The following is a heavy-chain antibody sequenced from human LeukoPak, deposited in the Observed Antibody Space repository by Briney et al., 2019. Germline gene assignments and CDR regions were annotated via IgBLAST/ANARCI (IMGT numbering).Heavy chain of an antibody. CDR2: IYPGDSDT. Sequence: GASLQISCQGSGYIFTSNWIGWVRQLPGKGLEWMGIIYPGDSDTRYSPSFEGQVTISVDKSISTAYLQWSSLKASDTAMYYCARQTRDGSGSRGYSFDFWGQGTLVAVSS. J-gene: IGHJ4*02. CDR3: ARQTRDGSGSRGYSFDF. V-gene: IGHV5-51*01. CDR1: GYIFTSNW. D-gene: IGHD3-10*01.